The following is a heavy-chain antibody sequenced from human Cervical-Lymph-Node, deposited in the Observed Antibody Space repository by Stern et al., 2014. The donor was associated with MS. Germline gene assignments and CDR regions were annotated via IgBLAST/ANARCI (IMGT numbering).Heavy chain of an antibody. CDR1: GFSLSTSGVG. J-gene: IGHJ4*02. CDR2: IYWDDDK. CDR3: AHTGITTMIVVVPPFDY. D-gene: IGHD3-22*01. Sequence: QVTLRESGPTLVKPTQTLTLTCTFSGFSLSTSGVGVGWIRQPPGKALEWLALIYWDDDKRYSPSLKSRLTITKDTSKNQVVLTMTNMDPVDTATYYCAHTGITTMIVVVPPFDYWGQGTLVTVSS. V-gene: IGHV2-5*02.